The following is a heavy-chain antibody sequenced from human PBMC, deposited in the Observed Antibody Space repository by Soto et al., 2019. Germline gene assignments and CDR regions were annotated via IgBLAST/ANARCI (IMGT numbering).Heavy chain of an antibody. V-gene: IGHV3-74*01. J-gene: IGHJ3*02. D-gene: IGHD5-12*01. Sequence: SGGSLRLSCAASGFTFSSYWMHWVRQAPGKGLVWVSSINSDGSSTSCADSVKGRFTISRDNAKNALYLQMNSLRAEDTAVFYCARAGDGYNPVVDAFDIWGQGTMVTVSS. CDR1: GFTFSSYW. CDR2: INSDGSST. CDR3: ARAGDGYNPVVDAFDI.